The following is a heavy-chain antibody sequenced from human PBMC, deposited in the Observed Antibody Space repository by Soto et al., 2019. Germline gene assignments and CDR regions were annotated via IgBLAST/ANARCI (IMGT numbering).Heavy chain of an antibody. V-gene: IGHV3-13*01. CDR3: AREAPGCTNGLSHNYPE. CDR2: IGAAGDT. J-gene: IGHJ1*01. Sequence: VGSLRLSCASSVFTFSTSDFHCVRQVKGKCLECVSAIGAAGDTYYAASVKGRFTISRENAKNSVYLQMDSLSAGDTAVYYCAREAPGCTNGLSHNYPE. D-gene: IGHD2-8*01. CDR1: VFTFSTSD.